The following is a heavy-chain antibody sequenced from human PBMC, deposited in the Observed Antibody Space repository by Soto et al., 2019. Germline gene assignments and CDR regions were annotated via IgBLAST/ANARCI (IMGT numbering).Heavy chain of an antibody. CDR1: YYTFTSYG. D-gene: IGHD6-13*01. Sequence: QVQLAQSGTEVKEPGASVKVSCKASYYTFTSYGISWVRQAPGQGLEWMGWISAYNGNTNYAQKLRDRVTMTTDTSTDTAYMELRSLRSDDTAVYYCARDGGQQLVPPYNWFDPWGQGTLVTVSS. V-gene: IGHV1-18*01. CDR3: ARDGGQQLVPPYNWFDP. CDR2: ISAYNGNT. J-gene: IGHJ5*02.